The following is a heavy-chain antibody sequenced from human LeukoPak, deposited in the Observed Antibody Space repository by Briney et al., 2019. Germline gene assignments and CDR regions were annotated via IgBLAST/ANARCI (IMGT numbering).Heavy chain of an antibody. CDR2: MHNSGSS. Sequence: PSETLSLTCTVSGASTSDFYWNWIRQPPGKGLEWIGYMHNSGSSKHSPSLKSRVTISIDTSKNQFSLQLTSVTAADTAMYFCARSAEWLRNAFDIWGQGTMVSVSS. J-gene: IGHJ3*02. CDR3: ARSAEWLRNAFDI. V-gene: IGHV4-59*01. D-gene: IGHD5-12*01. CDR1: GASTSDFY.